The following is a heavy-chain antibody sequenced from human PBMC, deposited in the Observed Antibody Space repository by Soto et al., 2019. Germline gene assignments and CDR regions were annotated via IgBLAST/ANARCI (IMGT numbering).Heavy chain of an antibody. V-gene: IGHV3-30-3*01. CDR2: ISYDGSNK. CDR3: ARGYDFWSGYYYPYGMDV. Sequence: QVQLVESGGGVVQPGRSLRLSCAASGFTFSSYAMHWVRQAPGKGLEWVAVISYDGSNKNHADTVKGRFTISRDNSKNTRYLQMNSLRAEDTAVYYWARGYDFWSGYYYPYGMDVWGQGTTVTVSS. D-gene: IGHD3-3*01. CDR1: GFTFSSYA. J-gene: IGHJ6*02.